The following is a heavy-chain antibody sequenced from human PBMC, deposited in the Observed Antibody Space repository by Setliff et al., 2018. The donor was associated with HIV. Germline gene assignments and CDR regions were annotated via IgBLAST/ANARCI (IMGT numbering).Heavy chain of an antibody. CDR3: ARGWEGGMDY. J-gene: IGHJ4*02. CDR2: INPSGGST. V-gene: IGHV1-46*01. CDR1: GYTFTRYF. D-gene: IGHD1-26*01. Sequence: ASVKVSCKAPGYTFTRYFMHCVRQAPGQGLEWLGMINPSGGSTWYAQKFQGRVTMTRDTSTNTLYMELSSLRSEDTAVYYCARGWEGGMDYWGQGTLVTV.